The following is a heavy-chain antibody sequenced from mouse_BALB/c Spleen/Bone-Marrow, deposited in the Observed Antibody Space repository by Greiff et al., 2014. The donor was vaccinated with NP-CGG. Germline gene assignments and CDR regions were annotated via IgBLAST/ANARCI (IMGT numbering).Heavy chain of an antibody. Sequence: EVQRVESGGGLVKPGGFLKLSCAASGFAFSGYDMSWVRQTPEKRLEWVAYISSGGSNTYYPDTVKGRFTISRDNAKNTLYLQMNSLKSEDTAMYYCARQRGYAYAMDYWGQGTSVTVSS. J-gene: IGHJ4*01. CDR1: GFAFSGYD. CDR3: ARQRGYAYAMDY. CDR2: ISSGGSNT. V-gene: IGHV5-12-1*01. D-gene: IGHD2-2*01.